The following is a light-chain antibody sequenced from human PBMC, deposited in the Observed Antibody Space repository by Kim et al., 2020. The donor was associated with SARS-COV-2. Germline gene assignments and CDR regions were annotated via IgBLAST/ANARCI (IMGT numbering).Light chain of an antibody. CDR3: QQYNNYPRT. CDR1: QSISTW. J-gene: IGKJ1*01. V-gene: IGKV1-5*03. CDR2: KAS. Sequence: DIQMTQSPSTLSASVGDRVTITCRASQSISTWLAWYQQKPGKAPNLLIYKASYLESGVPSRFRGSGSGTEFTLTISSLQPDDFATYYCQQYNNYPRTFGQGTKVDIK.